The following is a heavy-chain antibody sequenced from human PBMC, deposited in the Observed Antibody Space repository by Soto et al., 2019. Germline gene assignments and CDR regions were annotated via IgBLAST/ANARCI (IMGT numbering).Heavy chain of an antibody. Sequence: EVQLVESGGGLVQPGGSLRPSCAASGFTFSNYWMHWVRQAPGKGLVWVSRINGDGTGTNYADSVKGQFTISRDNAKNTLYLQMNSLRAEDTAVYYCGRGASGSYRLDYWGQGTLVTVSS. CDR2: INGDGTGT. V-gene: IGHV3-74*01. CDR1: GFTFSNYW. J-gene: IGHJ4*02. CDR3: GRGASGSYRLDY. D-gene: IGHD3-10*01.